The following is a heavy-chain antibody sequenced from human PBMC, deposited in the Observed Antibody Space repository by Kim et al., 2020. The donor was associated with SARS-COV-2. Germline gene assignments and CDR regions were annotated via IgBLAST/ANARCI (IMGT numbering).Heavy chain of an antibody. CDR2: ISGSAGRT. CDR3: AKDWEVGAATPTALAH. V-gene: IGHV3-23*01. Sequence: GGSLRLSCAASGFTFSSYAMSWVRQAPGKGLEWVSTISGSAGRTYYADSVKGRFTISRDNSKNTLYLQMNSLRADDTAVYYCAKDWEVGAATPTALAHWGQGTLVAVSS. D-gene: IGHD1-26*01. J-gene: IGHJ4*02. CDR1: GFTFSSYA.